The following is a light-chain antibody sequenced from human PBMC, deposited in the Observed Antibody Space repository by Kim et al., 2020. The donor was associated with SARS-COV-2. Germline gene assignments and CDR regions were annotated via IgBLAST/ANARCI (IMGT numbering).Light chain of an antibody. V-gene: IGKV1-5*03. CDR3: QQYNSYPYT. J-gene: IGKJ2*01. CDR2: KAP. CDR1: QSISTW. Sequence: DFQMTQSPSTLSAFVGDRVTITCRASQSISTWLAWYQQKPGKTPNLLIYKAPSLESGVPSRFSGSGSGTEFTLTISSLQPDDFATYHCQQYNSYPYTFGQGTKLEIK.